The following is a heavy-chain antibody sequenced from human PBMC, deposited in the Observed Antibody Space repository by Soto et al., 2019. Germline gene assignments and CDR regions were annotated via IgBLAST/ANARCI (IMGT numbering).Heavy chain of an antibody. Sequence: ESLKISCAACGFTFSSYAMSWGREAPGKGLEWVSAISGSGGSTYYADSVKGRFTISRDNSKNTLYLQMNSLRAEDTAVYYCAKAWEYVDTAISGHAFDLWGQGTMVTVSS. CDR1: GFTFSSYA. J-gene: IGHJ3*01. V-gene: IGHV3-23*01. D-gene: IGHD5-18*01. CDR2: ISGSGGST. CDR3: AKAWEYVDTAISGHAFDL.